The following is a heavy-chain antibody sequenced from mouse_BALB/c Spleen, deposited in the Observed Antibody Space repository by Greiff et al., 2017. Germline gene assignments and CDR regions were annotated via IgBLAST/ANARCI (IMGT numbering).Heavy chain of an antibody. J-gene: IGHJ4*01. CDR1: GFAFSSYD. V-gene: IGHV5-12-1*01. Sequence: DVQLVESGGGLVKPGGSLKLSCAASGFAFSSYDMSWVRQTPEKRLEWVAYISSGGGSTYYPDTVKGRFTISRDNAKNTLYLQMSSLKSEDTAMYYCARHASFYAMDYWGQGTSVTVSS. CDR2: ISSGGGST. CDR3: ARHASFYAMDY. D-gene: IGHD6-1*01.